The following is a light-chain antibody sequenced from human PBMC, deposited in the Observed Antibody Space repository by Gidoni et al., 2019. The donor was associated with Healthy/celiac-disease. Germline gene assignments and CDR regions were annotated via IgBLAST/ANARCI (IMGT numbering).Light chain of an antibody. J-gene: IGKJ2*01. Sequence: DVVMTQYPLPPPVAPGEPASISCRPSQSLLHSNGYNYLDWYLQQPGPSPQLLIYLGSNRASGVPDRCSGSGSVTDFTLKIRRVEAEDVWVYYCMQALQTRTFGQGTKLEIK. CDR2: LGS. CDR3: MQALQTRT. CDR1: QSLLHSNGYNY. V-gene: IGKV2-28*01.